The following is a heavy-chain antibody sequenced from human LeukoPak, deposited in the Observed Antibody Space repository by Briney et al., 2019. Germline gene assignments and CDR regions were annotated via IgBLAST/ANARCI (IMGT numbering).Heavy chain of an antibody. J-gene: IGHJ5*02. CDR3: ARDREVVGSSTSLYWFDP. Sequence: ASVKVSCKASGYTFTGYYMHWVRQAPGQGLERMGWINPNSGGTNYAQKFQGRVTMTRDTSISTAYMELSRLRSDDTAVYYCARDREVVGSSTSLYWFDPWGQGTLVTVSS. CDR1: GYTFTGYY. D-gene: IGHD2-2*01. V-gene: IGHV1-2*02. CDR2: INPNSGGT.